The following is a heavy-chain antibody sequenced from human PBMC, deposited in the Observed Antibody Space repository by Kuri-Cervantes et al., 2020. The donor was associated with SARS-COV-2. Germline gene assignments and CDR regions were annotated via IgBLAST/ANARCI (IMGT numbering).Heavy chain of an antibody. CDR3: AKDKPRIAVAGTVFDY. J-gene: IGHJ4*02. V-gene: IGHV3-23*01. D-gene: IGHD6-19*01. CDR2: ISGSGGST. Sequence: GGSLRLSCAASGFTFSNYAMSWVRQAPGKGLEWVSAISGSGGSTYYADSVKGRFTISRDNSKNTLYLQMNSLRAEDTAVYYCAKDKPRIAVAGTVFDYWGQGTLVTVSS. CDR1: GFTFSNYA.